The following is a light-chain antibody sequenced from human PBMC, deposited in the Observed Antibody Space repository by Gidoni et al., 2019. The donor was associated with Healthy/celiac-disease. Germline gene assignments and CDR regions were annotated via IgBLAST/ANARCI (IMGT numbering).Light chain of an antibody. CDR1: QSVSSN. CDR2: GAS. J-gene: IGKJ1*01. CDR3: QQYNNWPQT. Sequence: DIVMTQSPATLSVSPGERATLSCRASQSVSSNLAWYQQKPGQAPRLLIYGASTRATGIPARCSGSGSGTEFTLTISSLQSEDFAVYYCQQYNNWPQTFGQGTKVEIK. V-gene: IGKV3-15*01.